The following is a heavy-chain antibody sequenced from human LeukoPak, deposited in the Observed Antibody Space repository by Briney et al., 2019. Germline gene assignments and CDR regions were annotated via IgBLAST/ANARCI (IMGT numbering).Heavy chain of an antibody. Sequence: GGSLTLSCAASGFTFSSYGMHWVRQAPGKGLEWVAFIRYDGSNKYYADSVKGRFTISRDKSKNTLYLQMNSLRVEDTAVYYCAKGPDDYYYMDVWGKGTTVTISS. CDR1: GFTFSSYG. J-gene: IGHJ6*03. V-gene: IGHV3-30*02. CDR3: AKGPDDYYYMDV. CDR2: IRYDGSNK.